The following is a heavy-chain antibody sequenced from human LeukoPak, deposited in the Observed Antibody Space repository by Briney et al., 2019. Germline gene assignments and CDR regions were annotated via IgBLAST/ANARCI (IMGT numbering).Heavy chain of an antibody. V-gene: IGHV3-33*06. J-gene: IGHJ4*02. CDR2: IWYDGSNK. D-gene: IGHD2-21*02. CDR1: GFSFSSYG. CDR3: AKDVGSYCGGDCYSGFDY. Sequence: GRSLRLSCVASGFSFSSYGMHWVRQALGKGLEWVAVIWYDGSNKYYADSVKGRFTISRDNSKNTLYLQMNSLRAEDTAVYCCAKDVGSYCGGDCYSGFDYWGQGTLVTVSS.